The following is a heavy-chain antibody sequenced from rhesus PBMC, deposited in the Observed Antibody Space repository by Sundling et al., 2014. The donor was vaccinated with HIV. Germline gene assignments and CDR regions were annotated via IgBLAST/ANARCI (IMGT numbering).Heavy chain of an antibody. CDR1: GGSFSNYY. D-gene: IGHD6-31*01. CDR2: INGNSGST. J-gene: IGHJ4*01. Sequence: QVQLQESDPGLVKPSETLSLTCTVSGGSFSNYYWGWIRQPPGKGLEWIGEINGNSGSTNYNPSLKSRVTISTDTSKNQFYLKLRSVTAADTAVYYCARPKSGWARYYFDQWGQGVLVTVSS. V-gene: IGHV4-80*01. CDR3: ARPKSGWARYYFDQ.